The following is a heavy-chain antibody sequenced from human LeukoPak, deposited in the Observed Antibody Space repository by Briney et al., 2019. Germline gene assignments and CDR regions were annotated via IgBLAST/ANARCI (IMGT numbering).Heavy chain of an antibody. CDR3: AGPQRVWRY. CDR1: GYSISSGYY. Sequence: SETLSLTCTVSGYSISSGYYWGWIRQPPGKGLEWIGSIYHSGSTYYNPSLKSRVTISVDTSKNQFSLKLGSVTAADMAVYYCAGPQRVWRYWGQGTLVTVSS. D-gene: IGHD3-16*01. V-gene: IGHV4-38-2*02. CDR2: IYHSGST. J-gene: IGHJ4*02.